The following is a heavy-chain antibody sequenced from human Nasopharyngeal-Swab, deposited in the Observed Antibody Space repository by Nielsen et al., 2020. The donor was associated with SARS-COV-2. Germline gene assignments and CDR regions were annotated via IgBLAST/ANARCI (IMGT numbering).Heavy chain of an antibody. V-gene: IGHV3-23*01. CDR2: ISGSGGST. Sequence: GGSLRLSCAASGFTFSSYAMSWVRQAPGKGLEWVSTISGSGGSTYYADSVKGRFTISRDNSKNTLYLQMNSLRAEDTAVYYCAKSKGMADAFDIWGQGTMVTVSS. D-gene: IGHD5-24*01. CDR3: AKSKGMADAFDI. J-gene: IGHJ3*02. CDR1: GFTFSSYA.